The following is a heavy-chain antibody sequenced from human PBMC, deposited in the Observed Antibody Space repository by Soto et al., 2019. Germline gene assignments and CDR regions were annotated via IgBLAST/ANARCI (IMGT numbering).Heavy chain of an antibody. CDR3: ARALIAAAGTPYFDY. V-gene: IGHV1-2*04. Sequence: ASVKVSCKASGYTLTGYYMHWVLQAPVQGLEWMGWINPNSGGTNYAQKFQGWVTMTRDTSISTAYMELSRLRSDDTAVYYCARALIAAAGTPYFDYWGQGTLVTVSS. CDR1: GYTLTGYY. D-gene: IGHD6-13*01. J-gene: IGHJ4*02. CDR2: INPNSGGT.